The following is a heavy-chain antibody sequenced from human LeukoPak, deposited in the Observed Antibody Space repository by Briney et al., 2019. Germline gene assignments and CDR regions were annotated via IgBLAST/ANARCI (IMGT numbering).Heavy chain of an antibody. CDR1: GGTFSSYA. D-gene: IGHD2-15*01. CDR3: ARDSLYCNGGSCYSGALFDY. J-gene: IGHJ4*02. V-gene: IGHV1-69*13. CDR2: IIPIFGTA. Sequence: SVKVSCKASGGTFSSYAISWVRQAPGQGLEWMGGIIPIFGTANYAQKFQGRVTITADESTSTAYMELSSLRAEDTAVYFCARDSLYCNGGSCYSGALFDYWGQGALVTVSS.